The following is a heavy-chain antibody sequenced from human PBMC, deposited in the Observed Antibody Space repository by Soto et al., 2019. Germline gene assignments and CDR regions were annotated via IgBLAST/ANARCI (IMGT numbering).Heavy chain of an antibody. V-gene: IGHV4-59*01. CDR2: IYYSGST. CDR1: GGSISSYY. Sequence: SETLSLTCTVSGGSISSYYWSWIRQPPGKGLEWIGYIYYSGSTNYNPSLKSRVTISVDTSKNQFSLKLSSVTAADTAVYYCARDPHPIAARRDAGYWGQGTLVSVSS. CDR3: ARDPHPIAARRDAGY. D-gene: IGHD6-6*01. J-gene: IGHJ4*02.